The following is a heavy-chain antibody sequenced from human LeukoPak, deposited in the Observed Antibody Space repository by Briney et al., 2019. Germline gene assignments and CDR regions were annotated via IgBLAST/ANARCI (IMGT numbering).Heavy chain of an antibody. V-gene: IGHV4-59*12. Sequence: SETLSLTCTVSGGSLSTYYWSWIRQPQGKGLEWIGYIYYRGSTTYNPSLKSRVTISVDTSKNQFSLNLTSVTAADTAVYYCARGGVFPRQFDPWGQGTLVTVSS. CDR2: IYYRGST. J-gene: IGHJ5*02. CDR1: GGSLSTYY. CDR3: ARGGVFPRQFDP. D-gene: IGHD3-16*01.